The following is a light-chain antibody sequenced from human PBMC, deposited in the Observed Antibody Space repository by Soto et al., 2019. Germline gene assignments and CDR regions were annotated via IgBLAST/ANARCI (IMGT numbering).Light chain of an antibody. Sequence: EIVMTQSPATLSLSPGERATLSCRASQSVSSNLAWYQQKPGQAPRLLIYGASTRATGIPARFSGSGSGTEFTLTSSRLQAEEVAFYYCQKYNNGWTFGQGTKVEIK. V-gene: IGKV3-15*01. CDR1: QSVSSN. CDR3: QKYNNGWT. J-gene: IGKJ1*01. CDR2: GAS.